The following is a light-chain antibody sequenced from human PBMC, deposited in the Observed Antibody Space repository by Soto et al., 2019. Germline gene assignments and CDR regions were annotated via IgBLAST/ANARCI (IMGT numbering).Light chain of an antibody. CDR2: TAS. J-gene: IGKJ4*01. Sequence: DIQMTQSPSSVSASVGDRVTITCRASQGVSTWLAWYQQKPVKAPNLLIYTASSLQSGVPSRFSGSGSGTDFALTISSLQPEDFATYYCQQNTTFPLTFGGGTKVEI. V-gene: IGKV1D-12*01. CDR1: QGVSTW. CDR3: QQNTTFPLT.